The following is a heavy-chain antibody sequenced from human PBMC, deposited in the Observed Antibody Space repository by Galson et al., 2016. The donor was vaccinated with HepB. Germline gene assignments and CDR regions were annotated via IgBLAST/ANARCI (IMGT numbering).Heavy chain of an antibody. J-gene: IGHJ4*02. Sequence: SLRLSCAASGFTCSDHYMDWVRQAPGKGLEWVGRTKNKANSYITEYAASVKGRFTISRDNAKNSVYLQMNSLTAEDTAIYYCSYTLDYWGQGTLLTVSS. CDR3: SYTLDY. CDR1: GFTCSDHY. D-gene: IGHD1-1*01. CDR2: TKNKANSYIT. V-gene: IGHV3-72*01.